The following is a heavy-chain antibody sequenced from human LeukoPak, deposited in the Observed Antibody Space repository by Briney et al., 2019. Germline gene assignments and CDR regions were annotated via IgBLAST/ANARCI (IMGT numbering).Heavy chain of an antibody. J-gene: IGHJ6*03. D-gene: IGHD6-19*01. CDR3: ARVGGSLAVAGFYYYYYMDV. CDR1: GFTVSSNY. V-gene: IGHV3-20*04. CDR2: INWNGGST. Sequence: GGSLRLSCAASGFTVSSNYMSWVRQAPGKGLEWVSGINWNGGSTGYADSVKGRFTISRDNAKNSLYLQMNSLRAEDTALYYCARVGGSLAVAGFYYYYYMDVWGKGTTVTVSS.